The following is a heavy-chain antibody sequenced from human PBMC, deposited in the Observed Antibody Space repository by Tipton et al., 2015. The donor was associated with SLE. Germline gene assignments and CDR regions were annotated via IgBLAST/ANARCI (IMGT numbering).Heavy chain of an antibody. CDR2: IRYDGSNK. J-gene: IGHJ4*02. CDR3: ARVRYSSGWHGEYYFDY. CDR1: GFTFSSYG. V-gene: IGHV3-30*02. D-gene: IGHD6-19*01. Sequence: SLRLSCAASGFTFSSYGMHWVRQAPGKGLEWVAFIRYDGSNKYYADSVKGRFTISRDNSKNTLYLQMNSLRAEDTAVYYCARVRYSSGWHGEYYFDYWGQGTLVTVSS.